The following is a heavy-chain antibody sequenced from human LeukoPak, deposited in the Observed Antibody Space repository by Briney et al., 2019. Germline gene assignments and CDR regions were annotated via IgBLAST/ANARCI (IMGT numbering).Heavy chain of an antibody. V-gene: IGHV3-33*01. D-gene: IGHD3-9*01. CDR3: ARANYDILTGYPDY. CDR2: IWYDGSNK. CDR1: GFTFSSYG. J-gene: IGHJ4*02. Sequence: PGGSLRLSCAASGFTFSSYGMHWVRQAPGKGLEWVADIWYDGSNKYYADSVKGRFTISRDNSKNTLYLQMNSLRAEDTAVYYCARANYDILTGYPDYWGQGTLVTVSS.